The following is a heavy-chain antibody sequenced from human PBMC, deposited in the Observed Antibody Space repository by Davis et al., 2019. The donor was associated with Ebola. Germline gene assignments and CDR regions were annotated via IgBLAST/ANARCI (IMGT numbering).Heavy chain of an antibody. CDR1: GFTFSSYA. V-gene: IGHV3-23*01. CDR2: ISGSGGCT. J-gene: IGHJ4*02. CDR3: AKGEYSSSWTLLDY. D-gene: IGHD6-13*01. Sequence: PGGSLRLSCAASGFTFSSYAMSWVRQAPGKGLEWVSAISGSGGCTYYADSVKGRFTISRDNSKNTLYLQMNSLRAEDTAVYYCAKGEYSSSWTLLDYWGQGTLVTVSS.